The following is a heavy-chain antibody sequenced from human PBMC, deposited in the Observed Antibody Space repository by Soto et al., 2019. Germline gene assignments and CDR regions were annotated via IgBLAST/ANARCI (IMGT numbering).Heavy chain of an antibody. CDR3: ARVQSLAGVY. CDR2: IKQDGGDK. J-gene: IGHJ4*02. CDR1: GFTFSNYW. D-gene: IGHD6-19*01. V-gene: IGHV3-7*05. Sequence: EVQLVESGGGLVQPGGSLRLSCAASGFTFSNYWISWVRQAPGKGLEWVANIKQDGGDKYYVDSVKGRFSISRDNAKNSLYLHMNSLRAEDTAVYYCARVQSLAGVYWGQGTLVTVSS.